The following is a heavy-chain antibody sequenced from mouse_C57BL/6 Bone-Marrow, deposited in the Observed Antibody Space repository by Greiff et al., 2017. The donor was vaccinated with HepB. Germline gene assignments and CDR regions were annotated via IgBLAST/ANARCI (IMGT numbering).Heavy chain of an antibody. Sequence: VQLQQSGAELVRPGASVKLSCKASGYTFTDYYINWVKQRPGQGLEWIARIYPGSGNTYYNEKFKGKATLTAEKSSSTAYMQLSSLTSEDSAVYFCARTVTWDAYYFDYWGQGTTLTVSS. D-gene: IGHD4-1*01. CDR2: IYPGSGNT. CDR1: GYTFTDYY. J-gene: IGHJ2*01. V-gene: IGHV1-76*01. CDR3: ARTVTWDAYYFDY.